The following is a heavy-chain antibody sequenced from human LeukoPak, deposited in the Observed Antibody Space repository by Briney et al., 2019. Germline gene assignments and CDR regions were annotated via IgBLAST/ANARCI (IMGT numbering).Heavy chain of an antibody. Sequence: GGSLRLSCAASGFTFSSYGMHWVRQAPGKGLEWVAYIRSDGSKEYHADSVKGRFIISRDNSKKILYLQMNSLRAEDTAVYYCAKVREVKVGALDYWGQGTLVTVSS. CDR1: GFTFSSYG. CDR3: AKVREVKVGALDY. J-gene: IGHJ4*02. CDR2: IRSDGSKE. V-gene: IGHV3-30*02. D-gene: IGHD1-26*01.